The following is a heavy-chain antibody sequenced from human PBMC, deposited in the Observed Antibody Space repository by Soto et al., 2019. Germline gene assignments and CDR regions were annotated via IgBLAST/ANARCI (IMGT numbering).Heavy chain of an antibody. D-gene: IGHD3-22*01. CDR3: ATLSPFNYYDSSGYYLYYFDY. J-gene: IGHJ4*02. CDR2: FDPEDGET. V-gene: IGHV1-24*01. CDR1: GYTLTELS. Sequence: ASVKVSCKVSGYTLTELSMHWVRQAHGKGLEWMGGFDPEDGETIYAQKFQGRVTMTEDTSTDTAYMELSSLRSEDTAVYYCATLSPFNYYDSSGYYLYYFDYWGQGTLVTVSS.